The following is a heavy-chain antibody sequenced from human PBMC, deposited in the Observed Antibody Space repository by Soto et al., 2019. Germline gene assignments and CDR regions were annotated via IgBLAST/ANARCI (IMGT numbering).Heavy chain of an antibody. CDR2: ISSNSYTI. Sequence: PGRPLTLSCAASGSTSGSYDINWVRQAPGKGLEWVSYISSNSYTIYYADSVKGRFTISRDNAKNSLYLQMNSLRDEDTAVYYCARESLVGAGNLHDGHDVRSQRTTVPVS. V-gene: IGHV3-48*02. D-gene: IGHD1-26*01. J-gene: IGHJ6*02. CDR3: ARESLVGAGNLHDGHDV. CDR1: GSTSGSYD.